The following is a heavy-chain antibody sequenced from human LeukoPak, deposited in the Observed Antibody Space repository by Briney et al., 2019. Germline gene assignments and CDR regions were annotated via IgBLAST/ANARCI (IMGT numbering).Heavy chain of an antibody. D-gene: IGHD6-13*01. Sequence: ASVKVSCKASGYTFTSYGISWVRQAPGQGLEWMGWISAYNGNTNYAQKFQGRVTMTRDTSISTAYMELSRLRSDDTAVYYCASPAAGTYYFDYWGQGTLVTVSS. CDR3: ASPAAGTYYFDY. J-gene: IGHJ4*02. V-gene: IGHV1-18*01. CDR1: GYTFTSYG. CDR2: ISAYNGNT.